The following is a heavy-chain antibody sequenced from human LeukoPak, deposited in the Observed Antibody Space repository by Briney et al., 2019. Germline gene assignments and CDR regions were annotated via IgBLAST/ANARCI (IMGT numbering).Heavy chain of an antibody. V-gene: IGHV3-53*01. CDR1: GFTVSSNY. D-gene: IGHD3-16*01. J-gene: IGHJ6*03. CDR2: IYSGGST. CDR3: ARPVAVYAAMITSYYYYYTDV. Sequence: GGSMRLSCAASGFTVSSNYMSWVRQAPGKGLERVSTIYSGGSTYYADSVKGRFTISRDNSKNTLYLQMNSLRAEDTAVYYCARPVAVYAAMITSYYYYYTDVWAKGTTVTVSS.